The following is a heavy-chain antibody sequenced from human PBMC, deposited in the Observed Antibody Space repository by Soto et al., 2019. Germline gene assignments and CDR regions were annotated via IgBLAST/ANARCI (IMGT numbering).Heavy chain of an antibody. V-gene: IGHV1-69*10. D-gene: IGHD6-6*01. CDR2: IIPILGIA. CDR3: ARDRRRYSSSYPLDY. J-gene: IGHJ4*02. CDR1: GYTFTSYG. Sequence: SVKVSCKASGYTFTSYGISWVRQAPGQGLEWMGWIIPILGIANYAQKFQGRVTITADKSTSTAYMELSGLRSEDTAVYYCARDRRRYSSSYPLDYWGQGTLVTVSS.